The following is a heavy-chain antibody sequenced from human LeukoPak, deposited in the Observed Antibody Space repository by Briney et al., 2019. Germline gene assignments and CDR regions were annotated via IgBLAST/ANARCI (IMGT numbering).Heavy chain of an antibody. CDR2: ISAYTGNT. J-gene: IGHJ4*02. V-gene: IGHV1-18*01. CDR3: ARDRRSY. Sequence: ASVKVSCKASGYTFTSFGIRWVRQAPGQGLEWVGWISAYTGNTNYAQKPPGRATMTTDTPTSTAYIALRSMRSDDTAVYYCARDRRSYWGQGPLVTVSS. CDR1: GYTFTSFG.